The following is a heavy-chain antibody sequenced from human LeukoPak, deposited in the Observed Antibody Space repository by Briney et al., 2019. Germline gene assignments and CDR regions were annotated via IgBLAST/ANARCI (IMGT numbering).Heavy chain of an antibody. CDR2: IRYDGSNK. CDR1: GFTFSSYG. Sequence: GGSLRLSCAASGFTFSSYGMHWVRQAPGKGLEWVAFIRYDGSNKYYADSVKGRFTISRDNSKNTLYLQMNSLRAEDTAVYYCANLIAAAGKMDVWGKGTTVTISS. V-gene: IGHV3-30*02. CDR3: ANLIAAAGKMDV. J-gene: IGHJ6*04. D-gene: IGHD6-13*01.